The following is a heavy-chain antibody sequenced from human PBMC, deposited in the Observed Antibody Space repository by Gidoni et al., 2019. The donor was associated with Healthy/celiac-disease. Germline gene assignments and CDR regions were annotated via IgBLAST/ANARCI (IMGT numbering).Heavy chain of an antibody. CDR3: ARGRGYGDYVGY. D-gene: IGHD4-17*01. J-gene: IGHJ4*02. Sequence: QVQLQESGPGLVKPSETLSLTCTVSGGSISSYYWSWIRQPPGKGLEWIGYIYYSGSTNYNPSLKSRVTISVDTSKNQFSLKLSSVTAADTAVYYCARGRGYGDYVGYWGQGT. V-gene: IGHV4-59*01. CDR1: GGSISSYY. CDR2: IYYSGST.